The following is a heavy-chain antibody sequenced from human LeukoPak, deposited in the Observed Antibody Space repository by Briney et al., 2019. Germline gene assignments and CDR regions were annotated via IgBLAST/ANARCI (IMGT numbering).Heavy chain of an antibody. Sequence: GGSLRLSCTVSGFTLSSYEMSWIRQAPGKGLEWVSSVDYSADSTHYADSVMGRFTISRDNSKNTLYLQLNSLSADDTAVYYCAKGHIMGMVRGVDYWGQGTLVTVSS. D-gene: IGHD3-10*01. V-gene: IGHV3-23*01. J-gene: IGHJ4*02. CDR1: GFTLSSYE. CDR3: AKGHIMGMVRGVDY. CDR2: VDYSADST.